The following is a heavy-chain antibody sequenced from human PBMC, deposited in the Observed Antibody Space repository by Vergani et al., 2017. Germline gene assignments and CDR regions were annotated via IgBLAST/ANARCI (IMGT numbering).Heavy chain of an antibody. D-gene: IGHD6-19*01. CDR1: GGSFSGYY. Sequence: QVQLQQWGAGLLKPSETLSLTCAVYGGSFSGYYWSWIRQPPGKGLEWIGEINHSGSTNYNPSLKSRVTISVDTSKNQFSLKLSSVTAADTAVYYCASCPPSSGWYSFWGQGTLVTVSS. V-gene: IGHV4-34*01. CDR2: INHSGST. J-gene: IGHJ4*02. CDR3: ASCPPSSGWYSF.